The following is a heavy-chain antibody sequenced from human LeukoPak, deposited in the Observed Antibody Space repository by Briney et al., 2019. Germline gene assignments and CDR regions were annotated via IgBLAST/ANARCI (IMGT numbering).Heavy chain of an antibody. J-gene: IGHJ1*01. CDR2: IKQDGSEK. CDR1: GFTFDDYG. CDR3: AGSSGGWYRDFQH. V-gene: IGHV3-7*01. Sequence: PGGSLRLTCAASGFTFDDYGMSWVRQAPGKGLEWVANIKQDGSEKYYVDSVKGRFTISRDNAKNSLYLQMNSLRAEDTAVYYCAGSSGGWYRDFQHWGQGTLVTVSS. D-gene: IGHD6-19*01.